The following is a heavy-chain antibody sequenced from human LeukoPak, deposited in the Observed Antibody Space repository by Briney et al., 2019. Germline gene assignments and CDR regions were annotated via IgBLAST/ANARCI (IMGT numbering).Heavy chain of an antibody. CDR2: IYHSGST. J-gene: IGHJ4*02. CDR1: GGSISSGGYS. D-gene: IGHD3-22*01. CDR3: ARGPDDSSGFFDY. V-gene: IGHV4-30-2*01. Sequence: SQTLSLTCAVSGGSISSGGYSWSWIRQPPGKGLEWIGYIYHSGSTYYNPSLKSRVTISVGRSKNQFSLKLSSVTAADTAVYYCARGPDDSSGFFDYWGQGTLVTVSS.